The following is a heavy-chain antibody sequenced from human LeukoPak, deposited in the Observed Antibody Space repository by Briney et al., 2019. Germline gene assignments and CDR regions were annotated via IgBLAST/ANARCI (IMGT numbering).Heavy chain of an antibody. J-gene: IGHJ6*03. CDR1: GGSISSSSYY. V-gene: IGHV4-61*01. Sequence: PSETLSLTCTVSGGSISSSSYYWSWIRQPPGEGLEWIGYIYYSGSTNYNPSLKSRVTISVDTSKNQFSLKLSSVTAADTAVYYCARGSYYYGSGSYYRYYYYYYMDVWGKGTTVTISS. D-gene: IGHD3-10*01. CDR3: ARGSYYYGSGSYYRYYYYYYMDV. CDR2: IYYSGST.